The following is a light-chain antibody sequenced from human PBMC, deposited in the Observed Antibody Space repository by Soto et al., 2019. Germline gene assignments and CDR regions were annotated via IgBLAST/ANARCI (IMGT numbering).Light chain of an antibody. J-gene: IGKJ1*01. Sequence: EIVLTQSPCTLSVSPGDRVTLSCRASQSVDINLAWYQQRAGQAPRLLVYGASTKTTDMPGRFSGRGSGTEFTLTINTLQSEDFAVYYCQQYRNWPRTFGHGTKVDIK. CDR1: QSVDIN. CDR3: QQYRNWPRT. V-gene: IGKV3-15*01. CDR2: GAS.